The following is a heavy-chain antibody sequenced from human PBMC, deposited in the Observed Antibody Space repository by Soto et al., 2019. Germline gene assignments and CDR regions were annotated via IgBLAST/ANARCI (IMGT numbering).Heavy chain of an antibody. V-gene: IGHV3-30*04. J-gene: IGHJ5*02. CDR2: ISYDGSNK. CDR3: AKAQNYYDSSGYYPS. CDR1: GFPFDDFA. D-gene: IGHD3-22*01. Sequence: GGSLRLSCTGSGFPFDDFAINWVRQAPGKGLEWVAVISYDGSNKYYADSVKGRFTISRDNSKNTLYLQMNSLRAEDTAMYYCAKAQNYYDSSGYYPSWGQGXLVTVYS.